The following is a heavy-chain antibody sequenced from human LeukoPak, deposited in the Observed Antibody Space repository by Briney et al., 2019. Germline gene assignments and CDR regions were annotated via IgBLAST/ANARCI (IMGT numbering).Heavy chain of an antibody. V-gene: IGHV4-39*07. CDR3: ARDSGSNFDY. CDR1: GGSINTIIHY. Sequence: SETLSLTCAVSGGSINTIIHYWGWIRQSPGKGLEWVGSSYYTGATYYKPSLKSRVTISLDTSKNQFSLKLSSVTAADTAVYHCARDSGSNFDYWGQGTLVTVSS. CDR2: SYYTGAT. D-gene: IGHD2-15*01. J-gene: IGHJ4*02.